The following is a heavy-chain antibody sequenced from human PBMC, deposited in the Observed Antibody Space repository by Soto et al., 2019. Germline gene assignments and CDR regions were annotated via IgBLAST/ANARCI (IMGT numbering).Heavy chain of an antibody. D-gene: IGHD3-3*01. CDR1: GFTFSSYA. CDR3: AREITYYDFWSGYFYFDY. CDR2: ISYDGSNK. Sequence: QVQLVESGGGVVQPGRSLRLSCAASGFTFSSYAMHWVRQAPGKGLEWVAVISYDGSNKYYADSVKGRFTISRDNSKNTLYLQMNSLRAEDTAVYYCAREITYYDFWSGYFYFDYWGQGTLVTISS. J-gene: IGHJ4*02. V-gene: IGHV3-30-3*01.